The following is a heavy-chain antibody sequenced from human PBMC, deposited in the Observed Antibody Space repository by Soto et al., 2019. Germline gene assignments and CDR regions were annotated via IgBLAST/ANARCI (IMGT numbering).Heavy chain of an antibody. Sequence: EVQLLESGGDLVQPGGSLRLSCAASGFTFNDYALTWVRQVPGKGLEWVSSLSSRGFSTHYAESVKGRFTISRDNIKNTVYLQMNSLRAENTTVYYCARDGEVYSSNGICLDTFDHWGQGTLVTVSS. CDR3: ARDGEVYSSNGICLDTFDH. V-gene: IGHV3-23*01. CDR2: LSSRGFST. CDR1: GFTFNDYA. D-gene: IGHD2-2*01. J-gene: IGHJ3*01.